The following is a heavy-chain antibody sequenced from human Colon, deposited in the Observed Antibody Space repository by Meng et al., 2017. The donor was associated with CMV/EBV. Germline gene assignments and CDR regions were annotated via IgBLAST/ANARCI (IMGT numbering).Heavy chain of an antibody. CDR1: GFTFSKFG. CDR3: AKGGSGSYDWFDP. V-gene: IGHV3-33*03. D-gene: IGHD1-26*01. J-gene: IGHJ5*02. Sequence: VASGFTFSKFGMHWVRQAPGKGLEWVAVIWGDGSEKYYSDSVKGRFTIFRDNPRNTLYLQMNSLRPDDTARYFCAKGGSGSYDWFDPWGQGTLVTVS. CDR2: IWGDGSEK.